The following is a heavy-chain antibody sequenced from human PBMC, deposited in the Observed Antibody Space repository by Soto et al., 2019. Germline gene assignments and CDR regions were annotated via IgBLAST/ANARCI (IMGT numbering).Heavy chain of an antibody. V-gene: IGHV3-23*01. J-gene: IGHJ4*02. D-gene: IGHD4-17*01. CDR2: INDRGDTT. CDR3: AKEGDEAVTDD. CDR1: GFSFNIYA. Sequence: GGSLRLSCAASGFSFNIYAMSWLRQAPGKGLEWVSTINDRGDTTYYADSVQGRFTISRDNSKNRLFLEMNNLRLDDTATYYCAKEGDEAVTDDWGQGELVTVSS.